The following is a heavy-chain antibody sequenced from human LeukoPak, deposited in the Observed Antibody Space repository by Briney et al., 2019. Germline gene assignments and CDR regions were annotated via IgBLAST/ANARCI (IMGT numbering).Heavy chain of an antibody. J-gene: IGHJ4*02. V-gene: IGHV3-53*01. Sequence: GGSLRLSCAASGFTVSTNYMSWDRQAPGKGLEWVSVIYSGGTTDYADSVKGRFTISRDNSKNTLYLQMNSLRAEDTAVYYCARVFRRRVGGTYWNYYFDYWGQGTLVTVSS. CDR2: IYSGGTT. CDR1: GFTVSTNY. D-gene: IGHD1-26*01. CDR3: ARVFRRRVGGTYWNYYFDY.